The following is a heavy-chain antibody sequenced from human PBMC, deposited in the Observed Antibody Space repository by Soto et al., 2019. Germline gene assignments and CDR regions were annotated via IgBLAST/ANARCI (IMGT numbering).Heavy chain of an antibody. J-gene: IGHJ6*03. CDR2: ISSSSSAV. V-gene: IGHV3-48*01. CDR1: GFTFSSYR. Sequence: EVQLVESGGGLVQPGGSLRLSCAASGFTFSSYRMNWVRQAPGKGLEWVSYISSSSSAVYYADSVKGRFTISRDNAKNSLYLQMNSLRAEDTAVYYCARDPPSPWVYYYHYMDVWGKGTKVTVS. CDR3: ARDPPSPWVYYYHYMDV.